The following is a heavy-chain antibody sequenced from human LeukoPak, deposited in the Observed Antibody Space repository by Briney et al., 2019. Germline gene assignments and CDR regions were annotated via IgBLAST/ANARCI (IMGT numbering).Heavy chain of an antibody. CDR1: GGSISSSSYY. J-gene: IGHJ4*02. Sequence: SSETLSLTCTVSGGSISSSSYYWGWIRQPPGKGLEWIGSIYYSGSTYYNPSLKSRVTISVDTSKNQFSLKLSSVTAADTAVYYCARHGEDRFGEYTFDYWGQGTLVTVSS. V-gene: IGHV4-39*01. D-gene: IGHD3-10*01. CDR3: ARHGEDRFGEYTFDY. CDR2: IYYSGST.